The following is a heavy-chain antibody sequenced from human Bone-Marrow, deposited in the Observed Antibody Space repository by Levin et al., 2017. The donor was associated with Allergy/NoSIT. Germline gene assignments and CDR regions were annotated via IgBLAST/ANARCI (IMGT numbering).Heavy chain of an antibody. V-gene: IGHV3-30*18. J-gene: IGHJ4*02. D-gene: IGHD3-10*01. CDR1: GFTFSSYG. CDR2: ISYDGSNK. CDR3: AKEFGELFDSYYFDY. Sequence: GGSLRLSCAASGFTFSSYGMHWVRQAPGKGLEWVAVISYDGSNKYYADSVKGRFTISRDNSKNTLYLQMNSLRAEDTAVYYCAKEFGELFDSYYFDYWGQGTLVTVSS.